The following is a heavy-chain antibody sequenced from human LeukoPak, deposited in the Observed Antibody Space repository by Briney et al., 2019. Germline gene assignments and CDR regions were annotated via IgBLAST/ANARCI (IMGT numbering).Heavy chain of an antibody. J-gene: IGHJ4*02. CDR2: ISAYNGNT. V-gene: IGHV1-18*01. CDR1: GYTFTSYG. Sequence: GASVKVSCKASGYTFTSYGISWVRQAPGQGLEWMGWISAYNGNTNYAQKLQGRVTMTTDTSTSTAYMELRSLRSDDTAVYYCARAGASYYDYVWGSYRYEDYWGQGTLVTVPS. D-gene: IGHD3-16*02. CDR3: ARAGASYYDYVWGSYRYEDY.